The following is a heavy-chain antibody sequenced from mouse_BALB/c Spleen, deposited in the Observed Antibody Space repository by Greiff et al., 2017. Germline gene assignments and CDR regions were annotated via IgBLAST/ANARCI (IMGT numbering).Heavy chain of an antibody. CDR3: ARDGNYYFDY. D-gene: IGHD2-1*01. Sequence: DVKLVESGGGLVQPGGSRKLSCAASGFTFSSFGMHWVRQAPEKGLEWVAYISSGSSTIYYADTVKGRFTISRDNPKNTLFLQMTSLRSEDTAMYYCARDGNYYFDYWGQGTTLTVSS. V-gene: IGHV5-17*02. CDR2: ISSGSSTI. J-gene: IGHJ2*01. CDR1: GFTFSSFG.